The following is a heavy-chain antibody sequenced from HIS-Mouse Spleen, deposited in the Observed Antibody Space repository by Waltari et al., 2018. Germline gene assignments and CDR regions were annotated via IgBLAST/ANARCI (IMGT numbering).Heavy chain of an antibody. J-gene: IGHJ2*01. CDR3: AREIPYSSSWYDWYFDL. Sequence: QLQLQESGPGLVKPSETLSLTCTVSGGSISSSSYYWGWIRQPPGKGLRWIGRIYYSGSPYHNPFLKSRVTISVDTSKNQFSRKLSSVTAADTAVYYCAREIPYSSSWYDWYFDLWGRGTLVTVSS. V-gene: IGHV4-39*07. CDR2: IYYSGSP. D-gene: IGHD6-13*01. CDR1: GGSISSSSYY.